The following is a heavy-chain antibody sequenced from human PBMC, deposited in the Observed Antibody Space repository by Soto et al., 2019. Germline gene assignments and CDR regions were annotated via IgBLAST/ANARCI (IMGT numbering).Heavy chain of an antibody. J-gene: IGHJ6*02. Sequence: NPSETLSLTCTVSGGSISSGDYYWSWIRQPPGKGLEWIGYIYYSGSTYYNPSLKSRVTISVDTSKNQFSLKLSSVTAADTAVYYCARDFSSSGYYYASCGMDVWGQGTTVTVSS. V-gene: IGHV4-30-4*01. CDR3: ARDFSSSGYYYASCGMDV. D-gene: IGHD3-22*01. CDR2: IYYSGST. CDR1: GGSISSGDYY.